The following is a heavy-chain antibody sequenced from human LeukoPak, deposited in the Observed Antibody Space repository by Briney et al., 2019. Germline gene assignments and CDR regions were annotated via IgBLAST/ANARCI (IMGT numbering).Heavy chain of an antibody. D-gene: IGHD1-26*01. J-gene: IGHJ5*02. Sequence: GASVKVSCKASGYTFTGYYMHWVQQAPGQGLEWMGWINPNSGGTNYAQKFQGRVTMTRDTSISTAYMELSRLRSDDTAVYYCARDPSGSYWFDPWGQGTLVTVSS. V-gene: IGHV1-2*02. CDR3: ARDPSGSYWFDP. CDR1: GYTFTGYY. CDR2: INPNSGGT.